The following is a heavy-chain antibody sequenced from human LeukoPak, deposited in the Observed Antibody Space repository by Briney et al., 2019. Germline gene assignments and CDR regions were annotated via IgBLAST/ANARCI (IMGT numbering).Heavy chain of an antibody. V-gene: IGHV4-34*01. J-gene: IGHJ4*02. CDR3: ARTNSGSLYYFDF. CDR2: INHSGST. CDR1: GGSFSGYY. D-gene: IGHD1-26*01. Sequence: SETLSLTCAVYGGSFSGYYWSWIRQPPGKGLEWIGEINHSGSTNYNPSLKSRVTMSVDTSKNQFSLKLSSVTAADTALYYCARTNSGSLYYFDFWGQGTLVTVSS.